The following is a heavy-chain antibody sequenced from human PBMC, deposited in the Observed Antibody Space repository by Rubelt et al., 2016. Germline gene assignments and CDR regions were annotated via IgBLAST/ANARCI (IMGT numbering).Heavy chain of an antibody. Sequence: GGGPEWVAVISHDGTSKAYADSVKGRFTISRDNSKNTLYLQMSSLRAEDTAVYYCARDENCGGDCYGYWGQGTLVTVSS. V-gene: IGHV3-30*17. J-gene: IGHJ4*02. D-gene: IGHD2-21*01. CDR3: ARDENCGGDCYGY. CDR2: ISHDGTSK.